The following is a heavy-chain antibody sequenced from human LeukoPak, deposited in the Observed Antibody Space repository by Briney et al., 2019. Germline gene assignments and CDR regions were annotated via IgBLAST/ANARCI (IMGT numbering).Heavy chain of an antibody. J-gene: IGHJ5*02. Sequence: SVTASCTASGGTFSSYAISWVRQAPGQGLEWMGGIIPIFGTANYAQKFQGRVTITADESTSTAYMELSSLRSEDTAVYYCARDLVGWFDPWGQGTLVTVSS. CDR3: ARDLVGWFDP. D-gene: IGHD2-2*01. CDR1: GGTFSSYA. CDR2: IIPIFGTA. V-gene: IGHV1-69*13.